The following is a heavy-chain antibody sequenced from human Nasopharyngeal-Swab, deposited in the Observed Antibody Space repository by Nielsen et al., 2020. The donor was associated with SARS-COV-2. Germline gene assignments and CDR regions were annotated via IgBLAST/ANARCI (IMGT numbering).Heavy chain of an antibody. Sequence: SETLSLTCSVSGGSISSSDFYWVWIRQPPGKGLEWKGSIHNSGTTYYESSLKSRVTISGDTAKKQLSLKLSSVTAADTAVYYFARQARFNYAPGGWVDTWGQGTLVTASS. CDR1: GGSISSSDFY. J-gene: IGHJ5*02. CDR2: IHNSGTT. CDR3: ARQARFNYAPGGWVDT. V-gene: IGHV4-39*01. D-gene: IGHD4-11*01.